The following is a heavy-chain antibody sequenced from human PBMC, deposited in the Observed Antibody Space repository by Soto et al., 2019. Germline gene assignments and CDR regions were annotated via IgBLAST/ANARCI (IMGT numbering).Heavy chain of an antibody. CDR2: ISAYNGNT. V-gene: IGHV1-18*04. J-gene: IGHJ6*02. D-gene: IGHD3-10*01. CDR1: GYTFTGYY. Sequence: ASVKVSCKASGYTFTGYYMHWVRQAPGQGLEWMGWISAYNGNTNYAQKLQGRVTMTTDTSTSTAYMELRSLRSDDTAVYYCARVPILWFGELSRPYYYYYYGMDVWGQGTTVTVSS. CDR3: ARVPILWFGELSRPYYYYYYGMDV.